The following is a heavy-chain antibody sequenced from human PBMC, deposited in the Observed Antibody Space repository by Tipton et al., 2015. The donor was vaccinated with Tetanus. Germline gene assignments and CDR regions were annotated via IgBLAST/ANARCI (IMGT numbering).Heavy chain of an antibody. CDR2: ILDERTT. J-gene: IGHJ4*02. CDR1: GFIFSHFP. V-gene: IGHV3-64*01. Sequence: SLRLSCAAPGFIFSHFPMHWVRQAPGMELEYLSSILDERTTLYANSVKGRFTISRDNSKNTLYLQMDSLRDEDMAVYYCAKGPAVRVVVPAATYYFDYWGQGTLVTVSS. D-gene: IGHD2-2*01. CDR3: AKGPAVRVVVPAATYYFDY.